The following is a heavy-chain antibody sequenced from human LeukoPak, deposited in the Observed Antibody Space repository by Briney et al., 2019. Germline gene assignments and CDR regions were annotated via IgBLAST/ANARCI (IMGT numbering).Heavy chain of an antibody. CDR3: VRDIAVRGCDSTLEYYFDY. V-gene: IGHV3-33*01. CDR2: IWYDGSNK. Sequence: GGSLRLPRAGSGFSFSSYGMHWVRQAPGKGLEWVAVIWYDGSNKYYADSVKGRFTISRDNSKNTLYLQMNSLRAEDTAVYYCVRDIAVRGCDSTLEYYFDYWGQGALVTVSS. CDR1: GFSFSSYG. D-gene: IGHD5-12*01. J-gene: IGHJ4*02.